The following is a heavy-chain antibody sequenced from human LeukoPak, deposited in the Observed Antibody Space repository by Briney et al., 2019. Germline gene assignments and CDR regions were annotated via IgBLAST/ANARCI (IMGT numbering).Heavy chain of an antibody. CDR1: GFTFSRYG. CDR3: AGTYYYDSSGYYPFDP. V-gene: IGHV3-33*01. CDR2: LWYDGRNK. D-gene: IGHD3-22*01. Sequence: GGSLRLSRAASGFTFSRYGKQGVPQARGKGGEGGVVLWYDGRNKSKAASVKGRFTISRDNSKNTLSLQMTSLRAEDTAVYYCAGTYYYDSSGYYPFDPCGQGTPVTVSS. J-gene: IGHJ5*02.